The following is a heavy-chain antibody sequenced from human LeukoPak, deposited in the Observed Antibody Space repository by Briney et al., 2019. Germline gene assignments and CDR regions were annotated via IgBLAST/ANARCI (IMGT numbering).Heavy chain of an antibody. Sequence: PSRTLSLTCTVSGGSINSGDYYWSWIRQHPGKGLEWIGHIYYSGSTFYNPYLKSRLTISVDNSKNQFSLKLSSVTAADTAVYYCARGYCNGATCYGFDYWGQGTLVTVSS. CDR1: GGSINSGDYY. CDR2: IYYSGST. V-gene: IGHV4-31*03. CDR3: ARGYCNGATCYGFDY. J-gene: IGHJ4*02. D-gene: IGHD2-15*01.